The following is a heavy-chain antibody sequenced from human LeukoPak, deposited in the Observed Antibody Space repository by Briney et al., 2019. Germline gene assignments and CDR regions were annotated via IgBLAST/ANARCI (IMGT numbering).Heavy chain of an antibody. J-gene: IGHJ3*02. Sequence: PGRSLRLSCAASGFTFSSYGMHWVRQAPGKGLEWVAVIWYDGSNKYYADSVKGRFTISRDNSKNTLYLQVNSLRAEDTAVYYCARDYYDILTGYLPHDAFDIWGQGTMVTVSS. CDR2: IWYDGSNK. CDR1: GFTFSSYG. D-gene: IGHD3-9*01. V-gene: IGHV3-33*01. CDR3: ARDYYDILTGYLPHDAFDI.